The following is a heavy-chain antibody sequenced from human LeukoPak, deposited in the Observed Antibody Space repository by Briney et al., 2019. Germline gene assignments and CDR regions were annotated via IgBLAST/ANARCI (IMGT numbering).Heavy chain of an antibody. D-gene: IGHD1-7*01. V-gene: IGHV3-21*01. CDR1: GFTFSSYS. CDR3: ARDQGWNYQWGDV. Sequence: PGGSLRLSCAASGFTFSSYSMNWVRQAPGKGLEWVSSISSSSSYIYYADSVKGRFTISRDNAKNSLFLQMNSLRAEDTAVYYCARDQGWNYQWGDVWGTGTTVTVSS. J-gene: IGHJ6*04. CDR2: ISSSSSYI.